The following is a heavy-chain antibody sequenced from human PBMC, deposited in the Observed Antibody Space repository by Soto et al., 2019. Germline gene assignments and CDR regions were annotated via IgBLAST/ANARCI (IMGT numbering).Heavy chain of an antibody. Sequence: ASVKVSCKASGYTFTSYGISWVRQAPGQGLEWMGWISAYNGNTNYAQKLQGRVTMTTDTSTSTAYMELRSLRSDDTAVYYCAGTGEPGRNLGNDAFDIWGQGTMVTVSS. D-gene: IGHD3-16*01. CDR1: GYTFTSYG. CDR3: AGTGEPGRNLGNDAFDI. J-gene: IGHJ3*02. V-gene: IGHV1-18*01. CDR2: ISAYNGNT.